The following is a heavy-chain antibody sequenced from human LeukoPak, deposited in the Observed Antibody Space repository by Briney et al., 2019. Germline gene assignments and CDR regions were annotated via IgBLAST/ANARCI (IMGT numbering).Heavy chain of an antibody. CDR3: ARVPLGGSYKSHAFDI. V-gene: IGHV1-69*13. D-gene: IGHD1-26*01. Sequence: VASVKVSCKASGGTFSSYAISWVRQAPGQGLEWMGGIIPIFGTANYAQKFQGRVTITADESTSTAYMELSSLRSEDTAVYYCARVPLGGSYKSHAFDIWGQGTMVTVSS. J-gene: IGHJ3*02. CDR1: GGTFSSYA. CDR2: IIPIFGTA.